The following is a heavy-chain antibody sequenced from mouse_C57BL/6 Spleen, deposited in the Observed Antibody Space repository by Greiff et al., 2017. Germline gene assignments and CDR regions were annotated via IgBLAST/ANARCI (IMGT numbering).Heavy chain of an antibody. Sequence: VQLQQSGPVLVKPGASVKMSCKASGYTFTDYYMNWVKQSHGKSLEWIGVINPYNGGTSYNQKFKGKATLTVDKSSSTAYMELNSLTSEDSAVYYCARKGDGNYDYFDYWGQGTTLTVSS. D-gene: IGHD2-1*01. V-gene: IGHV1-19*01. CDR2: INPYNGGT. CDR3: ARKGDGNYDYFDY. CDR1: GYTFTDYY. J-gene: IGHJ2*01.